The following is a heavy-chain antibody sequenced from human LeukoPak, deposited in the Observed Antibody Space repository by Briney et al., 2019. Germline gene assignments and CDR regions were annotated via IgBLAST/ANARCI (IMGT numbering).Heavy chain of an antibody. CDR2: IKQDGSEK. J-gene: IGHJ4*02. V-gene: IGHV3-7*03. D-gene: IGHD6-19*01. Sequence: GGSLRLSCAASGFTFSSYWMSWVRQAPGKGLEWVANIKQDGSEKYYVDSVKGRFTISRDNAKNSLYLQMNSLRAEDTALYYCAKDISQWLVLPVDYWGQGTLVTVSS. CDR3: AKDISQWLVLPVDY. CDR1: GFTFSSYW.